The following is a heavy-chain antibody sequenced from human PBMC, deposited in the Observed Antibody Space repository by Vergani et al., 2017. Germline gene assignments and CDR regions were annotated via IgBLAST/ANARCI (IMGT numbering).Heavy chain of an antibody. CDR2: IYYSGST. J-gene: IGHJ6*02. V-gene: IGHV4-59*01. CDR3: ASCIAAAGLDV. CDR1: GGSISSYY. Sequence: QVQLQESGPGLVKPSETLSLTCTVSGGSISSYYWSWIRQPPGKGLEWIGYIYYSGSTNSNPSLKSRVTISVDTSKNQFSRKLSSVTAADTAVDYCASCIAAAGLDVWGQGTTVTVSS. D-gene: IGHD6-13*01.